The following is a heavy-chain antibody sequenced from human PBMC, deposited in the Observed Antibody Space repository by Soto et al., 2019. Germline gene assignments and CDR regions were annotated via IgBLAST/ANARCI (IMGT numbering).Heavy chain of an antibody. V-gene: IGHV4-34*01. CDR3: ARGGEGPLPAAMGNWFDP. CDR2: INHSGST. J-gene: IGHJ5*02. D-gene: IGHD2-2*01. CDR1: GGSFSGYY. Sequence: QVQLQQWGAGLLKPSETLSLTCAVYGGSFSGYYWSWIRQPPGKGLEWIGEINHSGSTNYNPSLKSRVTLSVDTSKNQFSLKLSSVTAADTAVYYCARGGEGPLPAAMGNWFDPWGQGTLVTVSS.